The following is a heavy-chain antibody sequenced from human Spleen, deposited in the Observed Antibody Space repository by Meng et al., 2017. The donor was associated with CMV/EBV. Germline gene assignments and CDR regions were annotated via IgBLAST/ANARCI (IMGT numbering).Heavy chain of an antibody. Sequence: GESLKISCAASRFTFRSYGMHWVRQAPGQGLEWMGIINPSGGSTSYAQKFQGRVTMTRDTSTSTVYMELSSLRSEDTAVYYCARVPGYCSSTSCSNPHFDYWGQGTLVTVSS. CDR2: INPSGGST. D-gene: IGHD2-2*01. V-gene: IGHV1-46*01. CDR3: ARVPGYCSSTSCSNPHFDY. CDR1: RFTFRSYG. J-gene: IGHJ4*02.